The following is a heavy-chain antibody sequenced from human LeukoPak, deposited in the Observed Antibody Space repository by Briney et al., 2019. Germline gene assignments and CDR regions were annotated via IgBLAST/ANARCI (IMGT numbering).Heavy chain of an antibody. CDR3: ARYVPAGRDGYNDNEPVDY. CDR1: GGTFSSYA. J-gene: IGHJ4*02. Sequence: SVKVSCKASGGTFSSYAISWVRQAPGQGLEWMGRIIPILGIANYAQKFQGRVTITADKSTSTAYMELGSLRSEDTAVYYCARYVPAGRDGYNDNEPVDYWGQGTLVTVSS. D-gene: IGHD5-24*01. V-gene: IGHV1-69*04. CDR2: IIPILGIA.